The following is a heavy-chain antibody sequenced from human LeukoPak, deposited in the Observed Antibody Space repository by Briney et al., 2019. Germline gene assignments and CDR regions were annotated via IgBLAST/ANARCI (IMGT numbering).Heavy chain of an antibody. CDR3: AKDLRTGAFDI. V-gene: IGHV3-21*04. Sequence: GGSLRLSCAASGFTFSSYSMNWVRQAPGKGLEWVSSISSSSSYIYYADSVKGRFTISRDNAKNSLYLQMNSLRAEDTALYYCAKDLRTGAFDIWGQGTMVTVSS. D-gene: IGHD3-10*01. J-gene: IGHJ3*02. CDR2: ISSSSSYI. CDR1: GFTFSSYS.